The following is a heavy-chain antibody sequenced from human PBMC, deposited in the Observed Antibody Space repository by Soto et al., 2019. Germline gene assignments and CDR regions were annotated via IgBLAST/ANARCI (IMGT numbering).Heavy chain of an antibody. CDR2: IIPIFGTA. D-gene: IGHD6-13*01. V-gene: IGHV1-69*12. Sequence: QVQLVQSGAEVKKPGSSVKVSCKTSGGTFNSYTISWVRQAPGRGLEWMGGIIPIFGTANYAQKFQGRVTITADVSTSTAYMELNSLRSEDTAMYYCAREYSSTKNWFDPWGQGTLVTVSS. CDR1: GGTFNSYT. J-gene: IGHJ5*02. CDR3: AREYSSTKNWFDP.